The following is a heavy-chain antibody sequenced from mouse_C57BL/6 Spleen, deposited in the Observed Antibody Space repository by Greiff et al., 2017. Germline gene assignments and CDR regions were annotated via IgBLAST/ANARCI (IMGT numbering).Heavy chain of an antibody. D-gene: IGHD1-1*01. V-gene: IGHV1-55*01. CDR2: IYPGSGST. CDR3: ARSGIITTVVATRGYFDV. Sequence: VQLQQPGAELVKPGASVKMSCKASGYTFTSYWITWVKQRPGQGLEWIGDIYPGSGSTNYNEKFKSKATLTVDTSSSTAYMQLSSLTSEDSAVYYCARSGIITTVVATRGYFDVWGTGTTVTVSS. J-gene: IGHJ1*03. CDR1: GYTFTSYW.